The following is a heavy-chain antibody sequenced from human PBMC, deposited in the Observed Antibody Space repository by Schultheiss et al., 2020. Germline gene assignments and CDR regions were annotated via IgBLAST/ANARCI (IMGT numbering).Heavy chain of an antibody. CDR3: AKAGDTGYYYYYGMDV. V-gene: IGHV3-21*01. CDR2: ISSSSSYI. Sequence: GSLRLSCAASGFTFSSYSMNWVRQAPGKGLEWVSSISSSSSYIYYADSVKGRFTISRDNSKNTLYLQMNSLRAEDTAVYYCAKAGDTGYYYYYGMDVWGQGTTVTVSS. J-gene: IGHJ6*02. CDR1: GFTFSSYS. D-gene: IGHD2-21*01.